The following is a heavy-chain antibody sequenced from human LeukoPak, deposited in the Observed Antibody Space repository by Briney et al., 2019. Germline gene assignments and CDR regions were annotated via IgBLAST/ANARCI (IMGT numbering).Heavy chain of an antibody. CDR1: GYTFTSYY. CDR3: ARDPGDDFVVPGDP. CDR2: INTNTGNP. D-gene: IGHD2-2*01. V-gene: IGHV7-4-1*02. J-gene: IGHJ5*02. Sequence: ASVKVSCKASGYTFTSYYMHWVRQAPGQGLEWIGWINTNTGNPTYAQGFTGRFVFSLDTSVSTTYLQINSLKAEDTAVYYCARDPGDDFVVPGDPWGQGTLVTVSS.